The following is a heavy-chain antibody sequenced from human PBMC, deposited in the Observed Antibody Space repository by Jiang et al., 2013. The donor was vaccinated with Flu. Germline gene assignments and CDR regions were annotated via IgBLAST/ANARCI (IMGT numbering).Heavy chain of an antibody. V-gene: IGHV2-5*02. CDR3: AHSSPGYFDWLFHKNWYFDL. CDR1: GFSLSTSGVG. J-gene: IGHJ2*01. D-gene: IGHD3-9*01. Sequence: KPTQTLTLTCTFSGFSLSTSGVGVGWIRQPPGKALEWLALIYWDDDKRYSPSLKSRLTITKDTSKNQVVLTMTNMDPVDTATYYCAHSSPGYFDWLFHKNWYFDLWGRGTLVTVSS. CDR2: IYWDDDK.